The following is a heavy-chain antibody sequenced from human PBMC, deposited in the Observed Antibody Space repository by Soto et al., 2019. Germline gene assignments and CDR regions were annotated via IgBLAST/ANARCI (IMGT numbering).Heavy chain of an antibody. Sequence: QVTLKESGPVLVKPTETLTLTCTVSGFSLSNARMGVSWIRQPPVKALEWLAHIFSNDEKSYSTSLKSRLTTTKDTYKRHVVLTMPNMDPADTATYYCALTLNVYSSSWYTSFLSYGMRVWGQGTTVTGSS. D-gene: IGHD6-13*01. CDR3: ALTLNVYSSSWYTSFLSYGMRV. CDR1: GFSLSNARMG. V-gene: IGHV2-26*01. CDR2: IFSNDEK. J-gene: IGHJ6*02.